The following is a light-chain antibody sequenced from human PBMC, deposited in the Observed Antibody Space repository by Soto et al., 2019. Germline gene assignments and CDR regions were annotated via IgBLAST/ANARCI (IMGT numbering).Light chain of an antibody. V-gene: IGKV4-1*01. CDR1: RSVLYNSNNKNY. Sequence: DIVMTQSPDSLAVSLGERATINCKSSRSVLYNSNNKNYLAWYQQKPGQPPKLLIYWASTRESVVPDRFSGSGSETDFTLTISILQAEDVAVYYCQQYYTTPRTFGQGTKLEIK. CDR2: WAS. J-gene: IGKJ2*01. CDR3: QQYYTTPRT.